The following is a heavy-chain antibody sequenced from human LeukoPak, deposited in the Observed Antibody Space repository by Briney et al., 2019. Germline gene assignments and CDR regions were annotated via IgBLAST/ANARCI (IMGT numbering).Heavy chain of an antibody. J-gene: IGHJ6*03. CDR3: ARSIAAAGYLHYYYYYMDV. CDR2: ISSSGSTI. V-gene: IGHV3-11*01. D-gene: IGHD6-13*01. Sequence: IPGGSLRLSCAASGFTFSDYYMSWIRQAPGKGLEWVSYISSSGSTIYYADSVKGRFTISRDNAKNSLYLQMNSLRAEDTAVYYCARSIAAAGYLHYYYYYMDVWGKGTAVTVS. CDR1: GFTFSDYY.